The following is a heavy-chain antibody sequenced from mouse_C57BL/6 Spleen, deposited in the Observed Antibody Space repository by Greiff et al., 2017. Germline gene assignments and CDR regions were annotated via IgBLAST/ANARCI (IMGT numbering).Heavy chain of an antibody. V-gene: IGHV1-63*01. Sequence: QVQLKESGAELVRPGTSVKMSCKASGYTFTNYWIGWAKQRPGHGLEWIGDIYPGGGYTNYNEKFKGKATLTADKSSSTAYMQFSSLTSEDSAIYYCARVGTTVVATDWYFDVWGTGTTVTVSS. D-gene: IGHD1-1*01. CDR3: ARVGTTVVATDWYFDV. CDR1: GYTFTNYW. J-gene: IGHJ1*03. CDR2: IYPGGGYT.